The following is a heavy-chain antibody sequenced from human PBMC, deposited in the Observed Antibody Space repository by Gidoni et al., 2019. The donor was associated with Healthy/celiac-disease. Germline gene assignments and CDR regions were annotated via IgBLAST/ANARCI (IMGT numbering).Heavy chain of an antibody. CDR2: INPNSGGT. V-gene: IGHV1-2*02. CDR1: GYTFTGYY. J-gene: IGHJ5*02. Sequence: QVQLVQSGAEVKKPGASVKVSCKASGYTFTGYYMHWVRQAPGQGLEWMGWINPNSGGTNYAQKFQGRVTMTRDTSISTAYMELSRLRSDDTAVYYCARESTYQSRPKKYCSSTSCYTRSYNWFDPWGQGTLVTVSS. D-gene: IGHD2-2*02. CDR3: ARESTYQSRPKKYCSSTSCYTRSYNWFDP.